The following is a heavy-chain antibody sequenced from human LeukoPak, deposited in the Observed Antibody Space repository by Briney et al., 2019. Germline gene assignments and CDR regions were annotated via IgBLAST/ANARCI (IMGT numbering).Heavy chain of an antibody. Sequence: GASVKVSCKASGYSFTGYGVSWVRQAPGQGLEWMGWISPYTGNTDCVHDLRGRVTVAADTSTNTVYMELRSLRSDDTAVYYCTREAEDLPGAITFLYWGQGTLVTVSS. D-gene: IGHD2-2*01. CDR1: GYSFTGYG. CDR2: ISPYTGNT. CDR3: TREAEDLPGAITFLY. J-gene: IGHJ4*02. V-gene: IGHV1-18*01.